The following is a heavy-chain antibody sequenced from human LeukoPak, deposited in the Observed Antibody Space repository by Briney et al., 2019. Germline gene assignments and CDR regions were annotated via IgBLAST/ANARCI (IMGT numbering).Heavy chain of an antibody. J-gene: IGHJ4*02. D-gene: IGHD2-15*01. CDR3: ASCSGGSCYVMVY. CDR1: GGSISSGDYY. Sequence: TLSLTCTVSGGSISSGDYYWSWIRQPPGKGLEWIGYIYYSGSTYYNPSLKSRVTISVDTSKNQFSLKPSSVTAADTAVYYRASCSGGSCYVMVYWGQGTLVTVSS. V-gene: IGHV4-30-4*08. CDR2: IYYSGST.